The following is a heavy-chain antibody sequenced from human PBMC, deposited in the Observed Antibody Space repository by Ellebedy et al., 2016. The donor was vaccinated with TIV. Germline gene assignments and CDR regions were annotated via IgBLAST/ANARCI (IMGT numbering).Heavy chain of an antibody. CDR2: IDPRDSYT. CDR1: GYSFTNYW. D-gene: IGHD3-10*01. J-gene: IGHJ5*02. V-gene: IGHV5-10-1*01. Sequence: GESLKISCKASGYSFTNYWINWVRQLPGKGLEWMGRIDPRDSYTNYSPTFQGHVTISADKSVNTAYLQWSSVKASDSAIYYCARQLSGDLLSNWFDPWGQGTLVTVSS. CDR3: ARQLSGDLLSNWFDP.